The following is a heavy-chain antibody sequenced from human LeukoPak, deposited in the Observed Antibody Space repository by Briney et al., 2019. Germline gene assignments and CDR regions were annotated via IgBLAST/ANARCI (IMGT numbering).Heavy chain of an antibody. V-gene: IGHV4-4*07. CDR2: IYTSGST. J-gene: IGHJ6*03. CDR1: GNSFGDYY. CDR3: ARVIRGALLYYYYYYYMDV. Sequence: SETLSLTCTVSGNSFGDYYWSWIRQPAGKGLEWIGRIYTSGSTTYNPSLKSRVTMSVDTSKSQFSLNLMSVTAADTAVYYCARVIRGALLYYYYYYYMDVWGKGTTVTVSS. D-gene: IGHD3-10*01.